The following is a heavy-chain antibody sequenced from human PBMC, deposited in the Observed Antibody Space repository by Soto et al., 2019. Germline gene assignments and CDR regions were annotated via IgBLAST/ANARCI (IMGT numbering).Heavy chain of an antibody. J-gene: IGHJ6*02. Sequence: PGGSLRLSCAASGFTFSSYAMSWVRQAAGKGLEWVPVISGSGGGTYNADSVKGRFTISRDNSKNTLYLQMNSLRVEDTAVYYCAKDGEMATTYYYYYGMDVWGQGTTVTVSS. V-gene: IGHV3-23*01. CDR1: GFTFSSYA. CDR3: AKDGEMATTYYYYYGMDV. CDR2: ISGSGGGT. D-gene: IGHD5-12*01.